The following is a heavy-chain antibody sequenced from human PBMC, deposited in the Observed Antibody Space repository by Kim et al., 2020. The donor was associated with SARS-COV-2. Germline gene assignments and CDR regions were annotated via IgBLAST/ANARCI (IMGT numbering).Heavy chain of an antibody. V-gene: IGHV3-30*18. CDR1: GFTFSSYG. Sequence: GGSLRLSCAASGFTFSSYGMHWVRQAPGKGLEWVAVISYDGSNKYYADSVKGRFTISRDNSKNTLYLQMNSLRAEDTAVYYCAKAKRRVTAFGPRPSYYYYGMDVWGQGTTVTVSS. CDR3: AKAKRRVTAFGPRPSYYYYGMDV. D-gene: IGHD5-18*01. J-gene: IGHJ6*02. CDR2: ISYDGSNK.